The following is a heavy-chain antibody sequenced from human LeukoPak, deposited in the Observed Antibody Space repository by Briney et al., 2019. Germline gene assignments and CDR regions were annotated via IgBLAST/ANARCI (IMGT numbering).Heavy chain of an antibody. J-gene: IGHJ4*02. V-gene: IGHV4-39*01. D-gene: IGHD3-9*01. CDR3: ARLMSTRPPIYDILTGKSSPPPYFDY. CDR1: GGSISSSSYY. Sequence: SETLSLTCTVSGGSISSSSYYWGWIRQPPGKGLEWIGSIYYSGSTYYNPSLKSRVTISVDTSKNQFSLKLSSVTAADTAVYYCARLMSTRPPIYDILTGKSSPPPYFDYWGQGTLVTVSS. CDR2: IYYSGST.